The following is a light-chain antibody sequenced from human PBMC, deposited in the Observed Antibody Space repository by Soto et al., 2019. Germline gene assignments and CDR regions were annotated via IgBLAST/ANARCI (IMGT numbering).Light chain of an antibody. CDR2: GAS. V-gene: IGKV3-20*01. CDR3: QHFGGTTFT. CDR1: HSVRSNY. Sequence: IELTQSPGTLSLSPGERATLSCRASHSVRSNYLAWYQQKPGQTPSLLIYGASTRATGIPDRFSGSGSGTHFTLTISRLEPGDFAVYYCQHFGGTTFTFGQGTRLENK. J-gene: IGKJ5*01.